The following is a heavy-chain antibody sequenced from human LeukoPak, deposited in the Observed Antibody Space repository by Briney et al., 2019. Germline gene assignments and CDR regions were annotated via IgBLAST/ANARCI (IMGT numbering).Heavy chain of an antibody. CDR3: ARGIIVVVPVEGFDAFDI. CDR2: IRYDGSSK. D-gene: IGHD2-2*01. CDR1: GFTFSSYG. V-gene: IGHV3-30*02. J-gene: IGHJ3*02. Sequence: PGGSLRLSCAASGFTFSSYGMHWVRQAPGKGLEWVPFIRYDGSSKYYADSVKGRFTISRDNSKNTLYLQMNSLRAEDTAVYYCARGIIVVVPVEGFDAFDIWGQGTMVTVSS.